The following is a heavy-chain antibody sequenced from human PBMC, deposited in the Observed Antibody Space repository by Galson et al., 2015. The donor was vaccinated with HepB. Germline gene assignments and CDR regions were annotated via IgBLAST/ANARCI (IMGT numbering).Heavy chain of an antibody. CDR2: INQDGSKI. Sequence: LRLSCAASGFTFSSFWMSWVRQAPGKGLEWVANINQDGSKIFYVDSVKGRFSISRENTKNSLYLQMNSLGAEDTAVYYCARGTSDRNVGYFDLWGRATLVTVSS. J-gene: IGHJ2*01. CDR1: GFTFSSFW. D-gene: IGHD1-14*01. CDR3: ARGTSDRNVGYFDL. V-gene: IGHV3-7*01.